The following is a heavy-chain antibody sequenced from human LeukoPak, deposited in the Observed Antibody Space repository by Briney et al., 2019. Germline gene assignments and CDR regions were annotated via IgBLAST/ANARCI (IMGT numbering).Heavy chain of an antibody. J-gene: IGHJ6*03. CDR2: IYYSGST. V-gene: IGHV4-39*01. D-gene: IGHD3-3*01. CDR1: GGSISSSSYY. Sequence: SETLSLTCTVSGGSISSSSYYWGWIRKPPGKGLDWIGRIYYSGSTYYNPSLKSRVTISVDTSKNQFSLKLSSVTAADTAVYYCARGLAYYDFWSGNYYYYYMDVWGKGTAVTVSS. CDR3: ARGLAYYDFWSGNYYYYYMDV.